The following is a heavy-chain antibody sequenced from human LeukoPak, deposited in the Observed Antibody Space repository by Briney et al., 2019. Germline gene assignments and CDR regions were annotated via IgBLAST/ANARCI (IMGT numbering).Heavy chain of an antibody. CDR1: GGSISSGGYY. CDR3: ARGDCSSTSCPPHWFDP. CDR2: IYYSGST. J-gene: IGHJ5*02. V-gene: IGHV4-31*03. D-gene: IGHD2-2*01. Sequence: PSQTLSLTCTVSGGSISSGGYYWSWIRQHPGKGLEWIGYIYYSGSTYYNPSLKSRVTISVDTSKNRFSLKLSSVTAADTAVYYCARGDCSSTSCPPHWFDPWGQGTLVTVSS.